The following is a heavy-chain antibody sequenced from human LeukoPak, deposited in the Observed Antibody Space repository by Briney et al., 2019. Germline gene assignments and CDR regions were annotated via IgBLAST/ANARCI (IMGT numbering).Heavy chain of an antibody. J-gene: IGHJ5*02. CDR3: ARVEGDIVVVPAAISS. D-gene: IGHD2-2*02. CDR2: ISAYNGNT. V-gene: IGHV1-18*01. Sequence: ASVKVSCKASGYTFTSYGISGVRQAPGQGVEGMGWISAYNGNTNYAQKLQGRVTMTTETSKSTAYTELRRLRYDDTAVYYCARVEGDIVVVPAAISSWGQGTLVTVSS. CDR1: GYTFTSYG.